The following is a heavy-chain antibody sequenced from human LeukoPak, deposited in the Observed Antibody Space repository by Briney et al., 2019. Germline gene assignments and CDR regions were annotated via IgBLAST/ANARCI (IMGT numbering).Heavy chain of an antibody. CDR3: AKEKALGY. CDR1: VFTLCSYT. CDR2: ISGSGGST. Sequence: GGSLRLSCAASVFTLCSYTLSWVPQTPEKGLEWVSAISGSGGSTYYADSVKGRFTISRDNSKNTLYLQMNSLRAEDTAVYYCAKEKALGYWGQGTLVTVSS. J-gene: IGHJ4*02. V-gene: IGHV3-23*01.